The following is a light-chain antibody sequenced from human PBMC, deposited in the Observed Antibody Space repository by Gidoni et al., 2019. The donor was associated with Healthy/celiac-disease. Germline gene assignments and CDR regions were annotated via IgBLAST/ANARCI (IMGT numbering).Light chain of an antibody. J-gene: IGLJ2*01. CDR1: SSDVGGYNY. Sequence: QSALPQPASVSGSPGQSITISCTGTSSDVGGYNYVSGYQQHPGKAPKLMIYDVSNRPSGVSNRFSGSKSGNTASLTISGLQAEDEADYYCSSYTSSSTVFGGGTKLTVL. CDR2: DVS. V-gene: IGLV2-14*01. CDR3: SSYTSSSTV.